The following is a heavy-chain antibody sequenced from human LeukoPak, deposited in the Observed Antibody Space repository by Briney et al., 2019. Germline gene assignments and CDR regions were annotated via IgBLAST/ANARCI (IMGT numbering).Heavy chain of an antibody. CDR2: MSGSGGNT. Sequence: PGGSLRLSCATSGFTFSSYVMSWVRQAPGKGLEWVSAMSGSGGNTYYADSVKGRFTISRDNFKNTLYLQMNSLRAEDTAVYYCAEGSGYSSGWYTFDYWGQGTLVPVSS. CDR1: GFTFSSYV. J-gene: IGHJ4*02. CDR3: AEGSGYSSGWYTFDY. D-gene: IGHD6-19*01. V-gene: IGHV3-23*01.